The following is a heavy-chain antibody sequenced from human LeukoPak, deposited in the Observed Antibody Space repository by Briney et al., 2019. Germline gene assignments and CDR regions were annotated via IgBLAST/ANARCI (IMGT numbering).Heavy chain of an antibody. J-gene: IGHJ4*02. CDR2: IYYTGTT. Sequence: SETLSLTCTVSRGSMSTYYWTWIRQPPGKGLEWIGYIYYTGTTNYNPSLKGRVTMSLDTPKNQFSLKLSSVTAADTAVYYCARHVGNSGSGSYLTYFDYWGQGTLVTVSS. CDR3: ARHVGNSGSGSYLTYFDY. CDR1: RGSMSTYY. V-gene: IGHV4-59*08. D-gene: IGHD3-10*01.